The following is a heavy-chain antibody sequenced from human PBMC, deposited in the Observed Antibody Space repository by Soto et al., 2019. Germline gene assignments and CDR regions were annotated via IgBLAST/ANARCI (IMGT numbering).Heavy chain of an antibody. CDR2: IIPIFGTA. CDR1: GGTFSSYA. Sequence: SVKVSCKASGGTFSSYAISWVRQAPGQGLEWMGGIIPIFGTANYSQKFQGRVTITADKSTSTAYMELSSLRSEDTAVYYCAREPYNWNDVNWFDPWGQGTLVTVSS. CDR3: AREPYNWNDVNWFDP. V-gene: IGHV1-69*06. D-gene: IGHD1-20*01. J-gene: IGHJ5*02.